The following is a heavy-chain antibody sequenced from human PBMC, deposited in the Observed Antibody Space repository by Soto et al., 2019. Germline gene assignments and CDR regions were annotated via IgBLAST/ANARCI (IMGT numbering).Heavy chain of an antibody. CDR1: GFTFSSYG. Sequence: GGSLRLSCAASGFTFSSYGMHWVRQAPGKGLEWVAVIWYDGSNKYYADSVKGRFTISRDNSKNTLYLQMNSLRAEDTAVYYCARALGYIVATMAVDYWGQGTLVTVSS. J-gene: IGHJ4*02. CDR3: ARALGYIVATMAVDY. D-gene: IGHD5-12*01. CDR2: IWYDGSNK. V-gene: IGHV3-33*01.